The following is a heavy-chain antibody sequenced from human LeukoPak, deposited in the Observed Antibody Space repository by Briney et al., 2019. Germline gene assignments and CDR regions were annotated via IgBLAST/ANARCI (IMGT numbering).Heavy chain of an antibody. CDR3: ARGIAVAGRKTVYYYYMDV. J-gene: IGHJ6*03. V-gene: IGHV1-2*02. Sequence: ASVKVSCKASGYTFTGYYMHWVRQAPGQGLEWMGWINPNSGGTNYAQKFQGRVTMTRDTSISTAYMELSRLRSDDTAVYYCARGIAVAGRKTVYYYYMDVWGKGTTVTVSS. CDR1: GYTFTGYY. CDR2: INPNSGGT. D-gene: IGHD6-19*01.